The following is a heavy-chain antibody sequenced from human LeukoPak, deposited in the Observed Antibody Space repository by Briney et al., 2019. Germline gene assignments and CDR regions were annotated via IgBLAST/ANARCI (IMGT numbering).Heavy chain of an antibody. V-gene: IGHV4-34*01. CDR3: AAEPGIAAALDY. CDR2: ISHSGST. Sequence: SETLSLTCAVYGGSFGGYYWNWVRQSPGKGLEWIGEISHSGSTNYSPPLKSRVAISVDTSKKQFSLKLSSVTAADTAVYYCAAEPGIAAALDYWGQGTLVTVS. CDR1: GGSFGGYY. D-gene: IGHD6-13*01. J-gene: IGHJ4*02.